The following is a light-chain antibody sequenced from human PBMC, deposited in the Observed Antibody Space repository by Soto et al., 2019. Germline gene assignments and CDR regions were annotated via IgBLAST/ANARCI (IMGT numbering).Light chain of an antibody. V-gene: IGLV2-23*01. CDR1: SSDVGNSNR. CDR3: ASNVGSK. CDR2: EDT. J-gene: IGLJ3*02. Sequence: QSVLTQPASVSGTPGQSITISCTGTSSDVGNSNRVSWYQQEPGKAPKLIIFEDTRRPSGISHRFSGSRSGYTASLTISGLLAEDEAEYCCASNVGSKFGGGTKLTVL.